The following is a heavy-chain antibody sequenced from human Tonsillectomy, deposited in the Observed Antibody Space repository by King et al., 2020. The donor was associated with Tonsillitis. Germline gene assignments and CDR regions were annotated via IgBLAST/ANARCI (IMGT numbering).Heavy chain of an antibody. Sequence: QVQLQQWGAGLLKPSETLSLTCAVYGGSFSGYYWTWIRPTPGKGLEWIGEINHSGSTNYNPSLKSRVTISVDTSKNQFSLKLSSVTAADTAVYYCARDTYSNYAFDIWGQGTMVTVSS. D-gene: IGHD4-11*01. V-gene: IGHV4-34*01. CDR3: ARDTYSNYAFDI. J-gene: IGHJ3*02. CDR1: GGSFSGYY. CDR2: INHSGST.